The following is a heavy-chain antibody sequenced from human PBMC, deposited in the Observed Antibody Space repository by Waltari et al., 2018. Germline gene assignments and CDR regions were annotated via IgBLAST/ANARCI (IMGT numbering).Heavy chain of an antibody. Sequence: QVQLQESGPGLVKPSQTLSLTCTVSGGSISSGGSYWSWIRQHPGKGLAWIGYIYYSGSTYYNPSLKSRVTISVDTSKNQFSLKLSSVTAADTAVYYCARDVRSSGYYYYFDYWGQGTLVTVSS. CDR2: IYYSGST. CDR1: GGSISSGGSY. D-gene: IGHD3-22*01. V-gene: IGHV4-31*03. J-gene: IGHJ4*02. CDR3: ARDVRSSGYYYYFDY.